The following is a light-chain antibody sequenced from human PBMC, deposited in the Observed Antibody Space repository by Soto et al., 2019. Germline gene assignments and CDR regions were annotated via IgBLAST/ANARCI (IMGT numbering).Light chain of an antibody. Sequence: DIQMTQSPSSLSAVVGDRVTITCRASRGIGDRLAWFQQKPGKAPKLLMFDTFSLESGVPSRFSGSRSGTEFTLTISSLQSEDFAVYYCQQYNNWPAITFGQGTRLEIK. CDR3: QQYNNWPAIT. CDR2: DTF. CDR1: RGIGDR. V-gene: IGKV1-5*01. J-gene: IGKJ5*01.